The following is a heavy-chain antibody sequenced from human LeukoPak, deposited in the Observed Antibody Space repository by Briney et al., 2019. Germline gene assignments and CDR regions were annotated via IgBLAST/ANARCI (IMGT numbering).Heavy chain of an antibody. J-gene: IGHJ4*02. V-gene: IGHV3-30*02. CDR3: AKDYDFWSGYYDY. CDR1: GFTFSSYG. D-gene: IGHD3-3*01. Sequence: GGSLRLSCAAPGFTFSSYGMHWVRQAPGKGLEWVAFIRYDGSNKYYADSVKGRFTISRDNSKNTLYLQMNSLRAEDTAVYYCAKDYDFWSGYYDYWGQGTLVTVSS. CDR2: IRYDGSNK.